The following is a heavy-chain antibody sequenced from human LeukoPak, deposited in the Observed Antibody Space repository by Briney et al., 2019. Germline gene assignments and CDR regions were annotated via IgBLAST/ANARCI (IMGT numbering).Heavy chain of an antibody. Sequence: PSETLSLTCTVSGGSISSGGYYWSWIRQHPGKGLEWIGYIYYSGSTYYNPSLKSRVTISVDTSKNQFSLKLSSVTAADTAVYYCARDPDSSGYYYFDYWGQGTLVTVSS. J-gene: IGHJ4*02. CDR2: IYYSGST. CDR3: ARDPDSSGYYYFDY. D-gene: IGHD3-22*01. CDR1: GGSISSGGYY. V-gene: IGHV4-31*03.